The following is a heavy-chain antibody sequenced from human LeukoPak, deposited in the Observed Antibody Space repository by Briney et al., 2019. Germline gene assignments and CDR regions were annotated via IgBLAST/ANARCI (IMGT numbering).Heavy chain of an antibody. J-gene: IGHJ4*02. D-gene: IGHD1-1*01. CDR2: ISNDGSSS. CDR1: GFTFSNSW. CDR3: ARMATAFDY. Sequence: GGSLRISCAASGFTFSNSWMHWVRQVPGKGLVWVSRISNDGSSSIYADSVKGRFTISRDNAKNTLYLQMNSLRAEDTAVYFCARMATAFDYWGQGTLVAVSS. V-gene: IGHV3-74*01.